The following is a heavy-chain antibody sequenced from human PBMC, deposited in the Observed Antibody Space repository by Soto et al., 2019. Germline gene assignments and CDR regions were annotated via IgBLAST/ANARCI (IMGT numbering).Heavy chain of an antibody. CDR3: ASQATGWYPDY. CDR1: GGSISSGGYY. Sequence: QVELQESGPGLVKPSQTLSLTCTVSGGSISSGGYYWSWIRQHPGKGLEWIGYIYDGGSTYYNPSLKSRVTITVDTSKNQYTLKLSAVTAADTAVYYCASQATGWYPDYWGQGTLVTVSS. CDR2: IYDGGST. D-gene: IGHD6-19*01. V-gene: IGHV4-31*03. J-gene: IGHJ4*02.